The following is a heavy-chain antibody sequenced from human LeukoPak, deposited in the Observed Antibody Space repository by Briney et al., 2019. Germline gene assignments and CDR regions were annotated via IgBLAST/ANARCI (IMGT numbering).Heavy chain of an antibody. CDR1: GGSISSYY. CDR3: ARLFEPAAFSDAFDI. CDR2: IYYSGST. V-gene: IGHV4-59*08. D-gene: IGHD2-2*01. Sequence: SETLSLTCTVSGGSISSYYWSWIRRPPGKGLEWIGYIYYSGSTNYNPSLMSRVTISVDTSKNQFSLKLSSVTAADTAVYYCARLFEPAAFSDAFDIWGQGTMVTVSS. J-gene: IGHJ3*02.